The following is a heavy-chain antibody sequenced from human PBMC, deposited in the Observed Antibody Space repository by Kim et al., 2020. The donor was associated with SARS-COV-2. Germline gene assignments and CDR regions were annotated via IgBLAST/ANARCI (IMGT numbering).Heavy chain of an antibody. D-gene: IGHD3-3*01. J-gene: IGHJ6*02. CDR2: ISGGGVNK. Sequence: GGSLRLSCAASGFTFSSYAMSWVRQAPGKGLEWVSVISGGGVNKFYADSVRGRFTISRDNSKNTLFLQMNSLRDEDTALYYCAKVVVMDDYNCYYYYGMDVWGQGTTVTVSS. V-gene: IGHV3-23*01. CDR3: AKVVVMDDYNCYYYYGMDV. CDR1: GFTFSSYA.